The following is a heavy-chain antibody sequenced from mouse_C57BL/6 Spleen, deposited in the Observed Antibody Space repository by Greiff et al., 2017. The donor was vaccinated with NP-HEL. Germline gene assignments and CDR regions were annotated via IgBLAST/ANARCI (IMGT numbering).Heavy chain of an antibody. J-gene: IGHJ4*01. Sequence: VHLVESGAELVRPGASVTLSCKASGYTFTDYEMHWVKQTPVHGLEWIGAIDPETGGTAYNQKFKGKAILTADKSSSTAYMELRSLTAEDSAVYYCTRWSYWGQGTSVTVSS. CDR1: GYTFTDYE. CDR3: TRWSY. V-gene: IGHV1-15*01. CDR2: IDPETGGT.